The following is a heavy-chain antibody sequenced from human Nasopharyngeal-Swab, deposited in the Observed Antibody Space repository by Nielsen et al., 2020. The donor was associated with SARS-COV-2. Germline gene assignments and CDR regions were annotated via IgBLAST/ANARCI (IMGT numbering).Heavy chain of an antibody. CDR1: GGSIRRGDYY. Sequence: SETLSLTCSVSGGSIRRGDYYWSRIRQHPGKGLEWIGYISYSGNTYFNPSLKSRVTISLDTSKNQFSLKLSSVTAADTAVYYCARAATVNHFDYWGQGTLVTVSS. V-gene: IGHV4-31*03. D-gene: IGHD4-17*01. CDR2: ISYSGNT. J-gene: IGHJ4*02. CDR3: ARAATVNHFDY.